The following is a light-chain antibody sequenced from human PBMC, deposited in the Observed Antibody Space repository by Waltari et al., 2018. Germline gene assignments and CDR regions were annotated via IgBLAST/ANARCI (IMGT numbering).Light chain of an antibody. J-gene: IGKJ3*01. CDR3: QKYNNDPFT. Sequence: DIQMTQSPSSLSASIGESVTITCRASQGISDYLAWYQQKPGKVPELRIYGASILQSGVPPRFSGSGSGTEFTLTIISLQPEDVATYYCQKYNNDPFTFGPGTKVDI. CDR2: GAS. V-gene: IGKV1-27*01. CDR1: QGISDY.